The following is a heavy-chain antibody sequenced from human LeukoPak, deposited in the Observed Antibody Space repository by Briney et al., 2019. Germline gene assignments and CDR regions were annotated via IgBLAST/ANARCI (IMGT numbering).Heavy chain of an antibody. CDR1: GYTFTGYY. CDR2: MNPNSGNT. D-gene: IGHD4-11*01. V-gene: IGHV1-8*02. CDR3: ARGAMTTGPNWFDP. J-gene: IGHJ5*02. Sequence: VASVKVSCKASGYTFTGYYMHWVRQAPGQGLEWMGWMNPNSGNTGYAQKFQGRVTMTRNTSISTAYMELSSLRSEDTAVYYCARGAMTTGPNWFDPWGQGTLVTVSS.